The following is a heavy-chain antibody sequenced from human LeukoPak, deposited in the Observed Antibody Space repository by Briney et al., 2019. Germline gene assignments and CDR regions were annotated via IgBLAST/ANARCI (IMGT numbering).Heavy chain of an antibody. J-gene: IGHJ5*02. CDR2: IYYSGST. Sequence: SETLSLTCTVSGGSISSYYWSWIRQPPGKGLEWIGYIYYSGSTNYNPSLKSRVTISVDTSKNQFSLKLSSVTAADTAVYYCASTRIYYYDSSGYYFWFDPWAQGTLVTVSS. CDR3: ASTRIYYYDSSGYYFWFDP. V-gene: IGHV4-59*01. D-gene: IGHD3-22*01. CDR1: GGSISSYY.